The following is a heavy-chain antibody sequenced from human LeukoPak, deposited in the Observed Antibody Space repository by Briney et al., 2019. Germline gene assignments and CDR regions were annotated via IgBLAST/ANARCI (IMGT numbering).Heavy chain of an antibody. V-gene: IGHV4-38-2*02. CDR1: GYSISSGYY. CDR3: AREGYCSGGSCYNYYYYMDV. D-gene: IGHD2-15*01. CDR2: IYHSGST. J-gene: IGHJ6*03. Sequence: PSETLSLTCTVSGYSISSGYYWGWIRPPPGKGLEWIGSIYHSGSTYYNSSLKSRVTISVDTSKNQFSLKLSSVTAADTAVYYCAREGYCSGGSCYNYYYYMDVWGKGTTVTVSS.